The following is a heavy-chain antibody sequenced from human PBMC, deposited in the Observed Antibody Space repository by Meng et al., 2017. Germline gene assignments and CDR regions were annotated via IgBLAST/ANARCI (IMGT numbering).Heavy chain of an antibody. CDR2: IRSKANNYAT. CDR1: GFTYSGLA. Sequence: VPRLVSGGGWCQPGGSLKRPCEASGFTYSGLAMHGFRQASGKGLEWFGRIRSKANNYATAYAASVKVRFTISGDDSKNTAYLPMNSLKTEDTAVYYCTRANYDSSREYFQHWGQGTLVTVSS. D-gene: IGHD3-22*01. V-gene: IGHV3-73*02. CDR3: TRANYDSSREYFQH. J-gene: IGHJ1*01.